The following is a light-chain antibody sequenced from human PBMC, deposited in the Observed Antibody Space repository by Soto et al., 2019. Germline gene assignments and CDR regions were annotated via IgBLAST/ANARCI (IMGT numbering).Light chain of an antibody. CDR3: QQLNTYPVT. CDR1: QGISRY. Sequence: IQLTQSPSSLSASVGDSVTITCRASQGISRYLAWYQQKPGRAPTLLISAASTLQSGFPSRFSGSGSGTDFTLSISSLQPEDFATYYCQQLNTYPVTFGGGTKVEVK. CDR2: AAS. V-gene: IGKV1-9*01. J-gene: IGKJ4*01.